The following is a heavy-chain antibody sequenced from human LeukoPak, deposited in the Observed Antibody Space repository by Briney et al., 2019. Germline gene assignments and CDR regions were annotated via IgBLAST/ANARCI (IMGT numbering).Heavy chain of an antibody. J-gene: IGHJ4*02. V-gene: IGHV3-74*01. CDR1: GFSFSSYW. CDR3: ARAVRAHPPADF. D-gene: IGHD3-3*01. Sequence: GGSLRLSCAASGFSFSSYWMHWVRQAPGKGLVWVSRINSDGSSTTYADSVKGRSSISRDNAKNTLYLHVNSLRAEDTGVYYCARAVRAHPPADFWGQGTLVTVSS. CDR2: INSDGSST.